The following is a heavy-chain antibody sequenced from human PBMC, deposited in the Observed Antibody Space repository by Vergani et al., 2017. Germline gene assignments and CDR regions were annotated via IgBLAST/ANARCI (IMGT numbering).Heavy chain of an antibody. CDR2: IWYDGSNK. Sequence: QVQLVESGGGVVQPGRSLRLSCAASGFTFSSYGMHWVRQAPGKGLEWVAVIWYDGSNKYYADSVKGRFTISRDNSKNTLYLQMNSLRAEDTAVYYCARDPPQTGTTLSYYYGMDVWGQGTTVTVSS. D-gene: IGHD1-7*01. CDR3: ARDPPQTGTTLSYYYGMDV. J-gene: IGHJ6*02. CDR1: GFTFSSYG. V-gene: IGHV3-33*01.